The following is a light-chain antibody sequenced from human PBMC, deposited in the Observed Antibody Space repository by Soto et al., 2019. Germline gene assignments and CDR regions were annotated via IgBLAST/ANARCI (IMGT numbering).Light chain of an antibody. CDR2: LGS. Sequence: DIVMTQSPLSLVVTPGEPASISCRSSQSLLNSNGYNYLDWYLQKPGQSPQLLIYLGSSRASGVPDRFSGSGSGTDFTLTISRVEAEDVGFYYCMQALQAPLTFSQGTKVDIK. CDR3: MQALQAPLT. V-gene: IGKV2-28*01. CDR1: QSLLNSNGYNY. J-gene: IGKJ1*01.